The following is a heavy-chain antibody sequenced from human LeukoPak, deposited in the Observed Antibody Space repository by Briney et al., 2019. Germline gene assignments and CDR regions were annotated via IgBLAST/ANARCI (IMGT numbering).Heavy chain of an antibody. V-gene: IGHV4-34*01. J-gene: IGHJ6*03. Sequence: PSETLSLTCAVYGGSFSGYYWSWIRQPPGKGLEGIGEINHSGSTNYNPSLKSRVTISVDTSKKQFSLKLSSVTAADTAVYYCARGRYYDSSGYYRGYYFYYMDVWGKGTTVTVSS. D-gene: IGHD3-22*01. CDR1: GGSFSGYY. CDR2: INHSGST. CDR3: ARGRYYDSSGYYRGYYFYYMDV.